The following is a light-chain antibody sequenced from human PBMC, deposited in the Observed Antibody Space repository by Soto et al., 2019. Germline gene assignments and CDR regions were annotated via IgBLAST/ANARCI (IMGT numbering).Light chain of an antibody. Sequence: EIVLTQSPATLSLSPGERATLSCRASQSVSSYLAWYQQKPGQAPRLLIYDASNRATGIPARFSGSGSGTDFTLTISSLEPEDFAVYYCQQRSNGPPNWFTFGPGTKVDIK. J-gene: IGKJ3*01. CDR2: DAS. CDR1: QSVSSY. V-gene: IGKV3-11*01. CDR3: QQRSNGPPNWFT.